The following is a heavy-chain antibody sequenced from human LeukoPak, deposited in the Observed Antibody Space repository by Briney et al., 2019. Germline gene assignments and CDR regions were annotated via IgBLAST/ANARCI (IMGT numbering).Heavy chain of an antibody. CDR3: ARGGGRYSVDY. CDR2: ISPNSGGT. J-gene: IGHJ4*02. Sequence: GASVKVSFKASGYTFIDYYMHWVRQAPGQGGEWIGWISPNSGGTKYVQKFQGRVTMTRDTSITTVYMELSGLSFDDTAVYYCARGGGRYSVDYWGQGTLVTVSS. CDR1: GYTFIDYY. D-gene: IGHD1-26*01. V-gene: IGHV1-2*02.